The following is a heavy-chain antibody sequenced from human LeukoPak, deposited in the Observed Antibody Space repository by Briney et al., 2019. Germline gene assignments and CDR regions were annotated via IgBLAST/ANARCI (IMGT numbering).Heavy chain of an antibody. CDR2: ISGYNGNT. CDR3: AREWGSSGTFDY. CDR1: GYTFISYG. J-gene: IGHJ4*02. D-gene: IGHD3-10*01. V-gene: IGHV1-18*01. Sequence: GASVKVSCKASGYTFISYGTSWVRQAPGQGLEWMGWISGYNGNTNYGQKFQGRVTMTRDMSTSTVYMELSSLRSEDTAGYYCAREWGSSGTFDYWGQGTLVTVSS.